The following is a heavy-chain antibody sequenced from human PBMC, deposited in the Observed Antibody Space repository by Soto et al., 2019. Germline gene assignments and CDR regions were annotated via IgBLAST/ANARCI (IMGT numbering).Heavy chain of an antibody. CDR3: AKELQRGLDV. Sequence: QVQLVQSGAEVKQPGASVKVSCKASGYTFSVYHLHWVRQAPGQGLEWMGWVYPSSGGTSYAQRFEGRVTMTRDTSINTAYMELSRLTSDDTAVYYCAKELQRGLDVWGQGTTVIVFS. CDR2: VYPSSGGT. D-gene: IGHD1-7*01. J-gene: IGHJ6*02. V-gene: IGHV1-2*02. CDR1: GYTFSVYH.